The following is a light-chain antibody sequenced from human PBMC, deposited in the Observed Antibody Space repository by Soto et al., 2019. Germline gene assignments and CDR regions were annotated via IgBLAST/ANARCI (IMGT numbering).Light chain of an antibody. CDR3: AAWDDSLNGPFV. CDR2: SDD. Sequence: QSVLTQPPSASGTPGQRVTISCSESNSNIGSNTVNWYQQLPGTAPKLLIYSDDQRPSGVPDRFSGSKSGTSASLAISGLQSEDEADYYCAAWDDSLNGPFVFGTGTKVTVL. V-gene: IGLV1-44*01. J-gene: IGLJ1*01. CDR1: NSNIGSNT.